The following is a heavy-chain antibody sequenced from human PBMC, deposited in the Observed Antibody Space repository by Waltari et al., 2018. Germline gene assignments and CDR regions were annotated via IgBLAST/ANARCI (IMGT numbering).Heavy chain of an antibody. V-gene: IGHV4-39*01. J-gene: IGHJ4*02. CDR1: GTSVTTTNYF. CDR2: IYFTGST. Sequence: QLHLQLSGPGLVKPSEPLSPTCAVSGTSVTTTNYFWGWIRQPPGKGLEWIGRIYFTGSTDYNPSLKSRVTISIDTSTNQFSLNLRSVTAADTAVYYCARGIWQQLAHFDSWGQGTLVTVSS. CDR3: ARGIWQQLAHFDS. D-gene: IGHD6-13*01.